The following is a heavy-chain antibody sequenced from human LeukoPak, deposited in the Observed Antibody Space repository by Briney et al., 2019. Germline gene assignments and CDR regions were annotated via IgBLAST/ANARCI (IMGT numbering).Heavy chain of an antibody. D-gene: IGHD6-6*01. V-gene: IGHV4-59*01. Sequence: PSETLSLTCSVSGDSISTYYWNWIRQPPGKGLEWIGYIYYTGSTNYNPSLKSRVTISVDTSKNQFSLTLRSATAADTAVYYCARDSSSPPEGWLDPWGQAPLVTVSS. CDR1: GDSISTYY. CDR2: IYYTGST. CDR3: ARDSSSPPEGWLDP. J-gene: IGHJ5*01.